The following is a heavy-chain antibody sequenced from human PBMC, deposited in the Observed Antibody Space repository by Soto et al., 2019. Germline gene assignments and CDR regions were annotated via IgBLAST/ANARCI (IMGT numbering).Heavy chain of an antibody. CDR3: ARDMTRTVVPYFDF. CDR1: GGTFSNYV. J-gene: IGHJ4*02. D-gene: IGHD1-7*01. CDR2: IIPISGAA. V-gene: IGHV1-69*06. Sequence: QVQLVQSGAEVKKPGSSVKVSCKASGGTFSNYVVNWVRQAPGQWLEWMGRIIPISGAANYAQKFQGRVTITADKSTSTSYMELSSLRSEDTAVYYCARDMTRTVVPYFDFWGQGTLVTVSS.